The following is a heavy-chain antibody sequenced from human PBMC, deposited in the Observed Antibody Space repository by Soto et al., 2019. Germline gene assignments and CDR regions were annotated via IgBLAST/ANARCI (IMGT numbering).Heavy chain of an antibody. CDR2: ISSGGEYI. CDR3: ATDGAAGAVMGV. CDR1: GLIFSNYG. J-gene: IGHJ6*02. V-gene: IGHV3-21*06. D-gene: IGHD6-13*01. Sequence: EVQLVESGGGLVKPGGSLRLSCTASGLIFSNYGMNWVRQAAGKRPEWVSSISSGGEYIDYADSVKGRLTISRDIANNTLYLQPPSPGVADTAIYYCATDGAAGAVMGVWGQATTLTVSS.